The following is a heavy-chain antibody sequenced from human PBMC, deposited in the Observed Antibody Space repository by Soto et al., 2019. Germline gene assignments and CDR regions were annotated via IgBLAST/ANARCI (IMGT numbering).Heavy chain of an antibody. CDR2: ISGSGGST. Sequence: EVQLLESGGGLVQPGGSLRLSCAASGFTFSSYAMSWVRQAPGKGLEWVSAISGSGGSTYYADSVKGRFTISRDNSNNTLYRQMTSLRAEDTAVYYCAKVKGMSPTLFDYWGQGTLVTVSS. V-gene: IGHV3-23*01. J-gene: IGHJ4*02. CDR3: AKVKGMSPTLFDY. CDR1: GFTFSSYA. D-gene: IGHD3-10*01.